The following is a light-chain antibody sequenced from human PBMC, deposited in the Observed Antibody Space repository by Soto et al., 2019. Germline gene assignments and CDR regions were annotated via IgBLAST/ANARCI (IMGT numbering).Light chain of an antibody. J-gene: IGLJ2*01. CDR2: EVS. CDR3: SLYAGTNSVV. CDR1: SSDIGAYKF. V-gene: IGLV2-8*01. Sequence: QAVVTQPPSASGSPGQSVAISCTGTSSDIGAYKFVSWYQQHPGKAPKLIIYEVSIRPSGVPDRFSGSKSGNTASLTVSGLLAEDAAYYYCSLYAGTNSVVFGGGTKVTVL.